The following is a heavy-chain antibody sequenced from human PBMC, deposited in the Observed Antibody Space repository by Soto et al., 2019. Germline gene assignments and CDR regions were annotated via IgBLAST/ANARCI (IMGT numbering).Heavy chain of an antibody. J-gene: IGHJ5*02. Sequence: SETLSLTCTVSGGSVRDGSYYWAWLRQPPGKGLEWIGHIYHSGSTIYNPSLKSRVTISIDTSKSQFSLNLNSMTAADTAVYYCAGYYWNYYFDPWGQGTLVTVSS. CDR1: GGSVRDGSYY. D-gene: IGHD1-7*01. CDR3: AGYYWNYYFDP. CDR2: IYHSGST. V-gene: IGHV4-61*01.